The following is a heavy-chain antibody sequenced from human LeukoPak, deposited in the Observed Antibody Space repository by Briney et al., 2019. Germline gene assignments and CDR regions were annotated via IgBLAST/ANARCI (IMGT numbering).Heavy chain of an antibody. CDR2: IYYSGST. CDR1: GGSISSGGYY. CDR3: PIFLFYYDSSVYYYEGWFAP. D-gene: IGHD3-22*01. J-gene: IGHJ5*02. V-gene: IGHV4-31*03. Sequence: PSETLSLTCTVSGGSISSGGYYWSWIRQHPGKGLEWIGYIYYSGSTYYNPSLKSRVTISVDTSKNQFSLKLSSVTSADTAVYYCPIFLFYYDSSVYYYEGWFAPGAQGPLAPVS.